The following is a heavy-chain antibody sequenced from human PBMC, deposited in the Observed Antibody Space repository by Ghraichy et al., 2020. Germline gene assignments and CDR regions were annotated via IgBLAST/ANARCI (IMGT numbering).Heavy chain of an antibody. J-gene: IGHJ5*02. CDR1: GGTFSSYA. Sequence: SVKVSCKASGGTFSSYAISWVRQAPGQGLEWMGGIIPIFGTANYAQKFQGRVTITADESTSTAYMELSSLRSEDTAVYYCARCLKLYYYDSSGFENWFDPWGQGTLVTVSS. CDR3: ARCLKLYYYDSSGFENWFDP. D-gene: IGHD3-22*01. CDR2: IIPIFGTA. V-gene: IGHV1-69*13.